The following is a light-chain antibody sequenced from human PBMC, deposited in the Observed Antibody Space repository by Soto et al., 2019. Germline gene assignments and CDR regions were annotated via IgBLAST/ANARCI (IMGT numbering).Light chain of an antibody. J-gene: IGKJ5*01. CDR3: QQYDDWPPIT. CDR1: QSVSTK. V-gene: IGKV3D-15*01. CDR2: GAS. Sequence: ETVMTQSPATLSVSPGERATLSCRASQSVSTKLAWYQQKPGQAPRLLIYGASTSATGIPARFSGSGSGTEFTLTVSSLQSEDFAVYYCQQYDDWPPITFVQGTRLEIK.